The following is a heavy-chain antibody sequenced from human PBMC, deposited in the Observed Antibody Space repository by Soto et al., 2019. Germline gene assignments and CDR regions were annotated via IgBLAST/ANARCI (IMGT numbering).Heavy chain of an antibody. V-gene: IGHV1-18*01. CDR1: GYDFTTYG. J-gene: IGHJ4*02. CDR3: ARGRYGDY. CDR2: ISAHNGNT. Sequence: QVHLVQSGAEVKKPGASVKVSCKGSGYDFTTYGITWVRQAPGQGLEWMAGISAHNGNTDYEKKLQGRVTVTRDTSTSKAYVELRSLRSDDTVRYCCARGRYGDYWGQGALVTVSS. D-gene: IGHD1-20*01.